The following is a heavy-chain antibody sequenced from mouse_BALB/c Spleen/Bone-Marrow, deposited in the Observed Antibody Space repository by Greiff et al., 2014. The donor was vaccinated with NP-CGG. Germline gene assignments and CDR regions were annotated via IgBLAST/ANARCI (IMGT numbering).Heavy chain of an antibody. J-gene: IGHJ4*01. Sequence: EVKLEESGGALVQPGGSRKLSCAASGFSFSDYGMAWVRQAPGKGPEWVAFISNLDYSIYYTDTVTGRFTITRENAKNTLYLEMSSLRSEDTAMYYCARETTREAMDYWGQGTSVTVSS. D-gene: IGHD2-1*01. CDR2: ISNLDYSI. CDR1: GFSFSDYG. V-gene: IGHV5-15*02. CDR3: ARETTREAMDY.